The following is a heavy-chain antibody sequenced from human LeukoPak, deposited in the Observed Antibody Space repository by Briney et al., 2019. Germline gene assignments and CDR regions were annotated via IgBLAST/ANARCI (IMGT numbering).Heavy chain of an antibody. D-gene: IGHD2-15*01. CDR1: GYFFAGSY. CDR3: AKDPFDCSGGSCYGDY. V-gene: IGHV1-2*04. CDR2: INPNTGGT. J-gene: IGHJ4*02. Sequence: ASVKVSCKTSGYFFAGSYMHWVRQAPGQGLEWMGWINPNTGGTNFAQKFQGWVTLTRDTSISTAYMDLTSLRSNDTAVYYCAKDPFDCSGGSCYGDYWGQGTLVTVSS.